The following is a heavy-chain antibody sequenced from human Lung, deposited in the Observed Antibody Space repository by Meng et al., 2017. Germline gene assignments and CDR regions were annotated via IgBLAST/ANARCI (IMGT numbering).Heavy chain of an antibody. J-gene: IGHJ1*01. Sequence: GGSLKISCAASGFTFSGHWMHWVRQAPGKGLVWVSRINTDGSTTTYADSVKGRFSISRDNAKNTLYLQMNSLRAEDTAVYYCTNDRLNHWGQGTLVTVSS. CDR1: GFTFSGHW. V-gene: IGHV3-74*01. D-gene: IGHD1-1*01. CDR2: INTDGSTT. CDR3: TNDRLNH.